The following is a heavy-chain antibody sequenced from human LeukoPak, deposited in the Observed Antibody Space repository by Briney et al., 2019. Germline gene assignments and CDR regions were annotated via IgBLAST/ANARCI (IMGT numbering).Heavy chain of an antibody. J-gene: IGHJ3*02. CDR2: IYTSGST. CDR1: GGSISSGSHY. CDR3: ARAATRREWLDAFDI. Sequence: PSETLSLTCTVSGGSISSGSHYWSWIRQPAGKGLEWIGRIYTSGSTNYNPSLKSRVTISVDTSKNQFSLKLSSVTAADTAVYYCARAATRREWLDAFDIWGQGTMVTVSS. V-gene: IGHV4-61*02. D-gene: IGHD6-6*01.